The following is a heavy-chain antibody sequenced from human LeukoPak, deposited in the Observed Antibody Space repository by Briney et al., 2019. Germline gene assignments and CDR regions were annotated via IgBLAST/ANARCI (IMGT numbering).Heavy chain of an antibody. J-gene: IGHJ3*01. Sequence: PSETLSLTCSVSGASINGYFWNWVRQTPEKRLDWIGYVTHTGATTSNPTLKSRVSITIDTSKSQISLTMTSVTAADPALYYCARDRRGSFYTFDLWGPGTIVSVS. D-gene: IGHD1-26*01. CDR1: GASINGYF. CDR2: VTHTGAT. V-gene: IGHV4-59*01. CDR3: ARDRRGSFYTFDL.